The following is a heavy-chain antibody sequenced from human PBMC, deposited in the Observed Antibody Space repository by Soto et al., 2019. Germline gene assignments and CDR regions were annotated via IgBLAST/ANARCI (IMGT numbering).Heavy chain of an antibody. Sequence: EVQLVESGGGLVQPGRSLRLSCAASGFTFDDYAMHWVRQAPGKGLEWVSGISWNSGSIGYADSVKGRFTISRDNAKNSLYLQMNSRRAEDTALYYCAKDRGVVVAASYGMDVWGQGTTVTVSS. J-gene: IGHJ6*02. D-gene: IGHD2-15*01. CDR1: GFTFDDYA. CDR3: AKDRGVVVAASYGMDV. V-gene: IGHV3-9*01. CDR2: ISWNSGSI.